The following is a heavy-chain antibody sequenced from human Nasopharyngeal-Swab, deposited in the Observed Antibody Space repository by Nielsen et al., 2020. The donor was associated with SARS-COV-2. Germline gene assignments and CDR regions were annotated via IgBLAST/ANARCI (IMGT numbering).Heavy chain of an antibody. CDR1: GFTFSSYS. Sequence: GGSLRLSCAASGFTFSSYSMNWVRQAPGKGLEWVANIKQDGSEKYYVDSVKGRFTISRDNAKNSLYLQMNSLRAEDTAVYYCARDASRGYSYGHFDYWGQGTLVTVSS. CDR2: IKQDGSEK. D-gene: IGHD5-18*01. CDR3: ARDASRGYSYGHFDY. V-gene: IGHV3-7*01. J-gene: IGHJ4*02.